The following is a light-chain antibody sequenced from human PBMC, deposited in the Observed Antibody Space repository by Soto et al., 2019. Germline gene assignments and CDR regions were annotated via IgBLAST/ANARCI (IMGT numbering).Light chain of an antibody. CDR1: SSNIGSNY. CDR2: RNN. J-gene: IGLJ1*01. CDR3: AAWDDSLRV. V-gene: IGLV1-47*01. Sequence: QSVLTQPPSASGTPGQRVTISCSGSSSNIGSNYVYWYQQLPGTAPKLLIYRNNQRPSGVPDRFSGSKSGTSASLAISGLRSEDEADYYCAAWDDSLRVFGTGTKVTDL.